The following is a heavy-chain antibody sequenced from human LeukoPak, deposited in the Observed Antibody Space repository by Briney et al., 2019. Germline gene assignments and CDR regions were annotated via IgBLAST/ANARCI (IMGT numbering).Heavy chain of an antibody. CDR1: GFTFSSYA. CDR3: AKDRSSWYYPFDS. V-gene: IGHV3-23*01. CDR2: VSGGGRNT. Sequence: GGSLRLSCVASGFTFSSYAMSWVRQAPGRGLEWVSVVSGGGRNTYYADSVKGRFTMSRDNSKRTVYLQMNSLRAEDTAVYYCAKDRSSWYYPFDSWGQGTLVTVSS. D-gene: IGHD3-3*01. J-gene: IGHJ4*02.